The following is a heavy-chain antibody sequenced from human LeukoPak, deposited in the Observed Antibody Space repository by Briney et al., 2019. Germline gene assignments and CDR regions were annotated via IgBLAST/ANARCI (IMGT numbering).Heavy chain of an antibody. CDR3: ARGMYIAAAQYGY. D-gene: IGHD6-13*01. Sequence: PSGTLSLTCAVSGGSISSYSWSWVRQPPGKGLEWVGYIYYSGTTKYNTSLMSGVTISVDTTTNKMSLNRSSVTAADTAVYYCARGMYIAAAQYGYWGQGTLVTVSS. J-gene: IGHJ4*02. V-gene: IGHV4-59*01. CDR2: IYYSGTT. CDR1: GGSISSYS.